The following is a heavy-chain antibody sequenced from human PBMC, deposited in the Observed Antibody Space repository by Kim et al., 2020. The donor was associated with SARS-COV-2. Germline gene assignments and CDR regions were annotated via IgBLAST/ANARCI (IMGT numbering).Heavy chain of an antibody. J-gene: IGHJ6*02. CDR1: GFTFSSYS. CDR2: ISSSSSYI. Sequence: GGSLRLSCAASGFTFSSYSMNWVRQAPGKGLEWVSSISSSSSYIYYADSVKGRFTISRDNAKNSLYLQMNSLRAEDTAVYYCARVGRWLQLGDWYYYYYGMDVWDQGTTVTVS. V-gene: IGHV3-21*01. CDR3: ARVGRWLQLGDWYYYYYGMDV. D-gene: IGHD5-12*01.